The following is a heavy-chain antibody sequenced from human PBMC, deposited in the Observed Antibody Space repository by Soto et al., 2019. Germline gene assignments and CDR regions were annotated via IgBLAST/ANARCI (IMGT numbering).Heavy chain of an antibody. CDR1: GYTFTSYD. CDR3: ARVALTGYSTTFWEYYYYYMDV. J-gene: IGHJ6*03. CDR2: MNPNSGNT. Sequence: ASVKVSCKASGYTFTSYDINWVRQATGQGLEWMGWMNPNSGNTGYAQKFQGRVTMTRNTSISTAYMELSSLRSEDTAVYYCARVALTGYSTTFWEYYYYYMDVWGKGTTVTVSS. V-gene: IGHV1-8*01. D-gene: IGHD6-13*01.